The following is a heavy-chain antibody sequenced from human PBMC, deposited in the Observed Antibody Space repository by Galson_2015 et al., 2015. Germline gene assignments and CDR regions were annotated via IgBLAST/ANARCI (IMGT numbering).Heavy chain of an antibody. CDR1: GFTFSSYR. D-gene: IGHD4-17*01. Sequence: SLRLSCAASGFTFSSYRMNWVRQAPGKGLEWVSSISSSSSYIYYADSVKGRFTISRDNAKNSLYLQMNSLRAEDTAVCYCARPDYGDYPFDYWGQGTLVTVSS. CDR2: ISSSSSYI. CDR3: ARPDYGDYPFDY. V-gene: IGHV3-21*01. J-gene: IGHJ4*02.